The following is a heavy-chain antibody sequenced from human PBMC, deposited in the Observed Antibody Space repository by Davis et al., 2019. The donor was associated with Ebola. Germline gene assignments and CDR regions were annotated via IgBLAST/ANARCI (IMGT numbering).Heavy chain of an antibody. CDR1: GGSISSSSYY. CDR3: ARLNGIVVVPADTYYYYGMDV. J-gene: IGHJ6*02. Sequence: SETLSLTCTVSGGSISSSSYYWGWIRQPPGTGLAWIGSIYYSGSTYYNPSLKSRVTISVDTSKNQFSLKLSSVTAADTAVYYCARLNGIVVVPADTYYYYGMDVWGQGTTVTVSS. D-gene: IGHD2-2*01. CDR2: IYYSGST. V-gene: IGHV4-39*01.